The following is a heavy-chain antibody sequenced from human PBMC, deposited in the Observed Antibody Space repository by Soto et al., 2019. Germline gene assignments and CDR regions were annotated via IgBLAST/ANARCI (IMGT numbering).Heavy chain of an antibody. Sequence: EVQLVESGGGLVQPGGSLRLSCAASGFTFSSYAMHWVRQAPGKGLEYVSAINSNGDTTHYANFVQGRFTISRDDSKNTLYLQMGSLRAEDMAVYYCAREGPRILLFGRGQGTLVTVSS. CDR3: AREGPRILLFG. D-gene: IGHD2-15*01. CDR2: INSNGDTT. V-gene: IGHV3-64*01. CDR1: GFTFSSYA. J-gene: IGHJ4*02.